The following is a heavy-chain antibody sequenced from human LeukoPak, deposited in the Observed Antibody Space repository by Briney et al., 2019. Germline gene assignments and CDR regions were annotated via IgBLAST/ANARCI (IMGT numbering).Heavy chain of an antibody. V-gene: IGHV3-23*01. D-gene: IGHD5-12*01. CDR3: AKAVGGYDYDN. CDR2: ISGSGGTT. Sequence: GGSLRLSCAASGFSLSTYSMSWVRQAPGKGLEWVSAISGSGGTTYYADSVKGRFTISRDNSKNTLFLQMNSLRAEDTALYYCAKAVGGYDYDNWGQGTLVTVSS. J-gene: IGHJ4*02. CDR1: GFSLSTYS.